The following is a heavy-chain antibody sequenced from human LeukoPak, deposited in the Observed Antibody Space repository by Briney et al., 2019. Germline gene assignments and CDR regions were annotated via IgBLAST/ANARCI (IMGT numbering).Heavy chain of an antibody. CDR2: INWNDDKI. CDR1: GFSFDDYG. V-gene: IGHV3-20*04. J-gene: IGHJ4*02. Sequence: GGSLRLSCAASGFSFDDYGMSWVRQAPGKGLEWVSGINWNDDKIGYADSVKGRFTISRDNAKNSLYLQMNSLRAEDTALYYCARAAGYSSNWYEYWGQGTLVTVSS. D-gene: IGHD6-13*01. CDR3: ARAAGYSSNWYEY.